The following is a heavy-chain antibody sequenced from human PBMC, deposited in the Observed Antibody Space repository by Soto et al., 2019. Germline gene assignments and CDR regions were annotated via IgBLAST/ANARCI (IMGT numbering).Heavy chain of an antibody. CDR1: GYTFTSYG. CDR2: INAGNGNT. J-gene: IGHJ6*03. D-gene: IGHD2-15*01. CDR3: ASFDCSGGSCNYYYYYYMDV. V-gene: IGHV1-3*01. Sequence: ASVKVSCKASGYTFTSYGISWVRQAPGQGLEWMGWINAGNGNTKYSQKFQGRVTITRDTSASTAYMELSSLRSEDTAVYYCASFDCSGGSCNYYYYYYMDVWGKGTTVTVSS.